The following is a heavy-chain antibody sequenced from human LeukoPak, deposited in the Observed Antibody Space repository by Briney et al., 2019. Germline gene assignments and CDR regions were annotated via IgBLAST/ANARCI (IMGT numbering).Heavy chain of an antibody. CDR3: AKDPVYSSSWYLATGAFDI. CDR1: GFTFSSYG. V-gene: IGHV3-30*02. Sequence: PGGSLRLSCAASGFTFSSYGMHWVRQAPGKGLEWVAFIRYDGSNKYYADSVKGRFTISRDNSKNTLYLQMNSLRAEDTAVYYCAKDPVYSSSWYLATGAFDIWGQGTMVTVSS. CDR2: IRYDGSNK. J-gene: IGHJ3*02. D-gene: IGHD6-13*01.